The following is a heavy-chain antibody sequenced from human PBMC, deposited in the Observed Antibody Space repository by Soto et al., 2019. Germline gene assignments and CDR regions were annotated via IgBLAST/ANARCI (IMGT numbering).Heavy chain of an antibody. Sequence: GGSLRLSCVASGFTLSRYSMNWVRQAPGKGLEWVSYISRSSSTIYYADSVKGRFTISRDNAENSLYLQMNSLRAEDTAVYYCARDLAGRIPDYWGQGTRVTVSS. D-gene: IGHD3-10*01. J-gene: IGHJ4*02. V-gene: IGHV3-48*01. CDR1: GFTLSRYS. CDR3: ARDLAGRIPDY. CDR2: ISRSSSTI.